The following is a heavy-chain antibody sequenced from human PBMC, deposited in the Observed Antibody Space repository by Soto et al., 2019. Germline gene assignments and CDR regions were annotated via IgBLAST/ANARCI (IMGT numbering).Heavy chain of an antibody. Sequence: SGTLSPTCAVYGGSFRGYYWSWIRQPPGKGLEWIGEINHSGSTNYNPSLKSRVTISVDTSKNQFSLKLSSVTAADTAVYYCARGESSSPRWFDPWGQGTLVTVSS. CDR3: ARGESSSPRWFDP. CDR2: INHSGST. D-gene: IGHD6-13*01. CDR1: GGSFRGYY. V-gene: IGHV4-34*01. J-gene: IGHJ5*02.